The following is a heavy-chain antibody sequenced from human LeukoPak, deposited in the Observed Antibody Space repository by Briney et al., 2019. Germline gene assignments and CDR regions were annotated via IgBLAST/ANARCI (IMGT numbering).Heavy chain of an antibody. CDR2: ISSSGSTI. D-gene: IGHD6-19*01. CDR1: GFTFSSYE. V-gene: IGHV3-48*03. Sequence: PGGSLRLSCAASGFTFSSYEMNWVRQAPGKGLEWVSYISSSGSTIYYADSVKGRFTISRDNAKNSLYLQMNSLRAEDTAVYYCARDLYSSRPFGYWGQGTLVTVSS. J-gene: IGHJ4*02. CDR3: ARDLYSSRPFGY.